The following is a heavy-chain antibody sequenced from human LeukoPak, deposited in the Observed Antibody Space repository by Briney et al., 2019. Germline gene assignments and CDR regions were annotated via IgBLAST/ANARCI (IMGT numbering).Heavy chain of an antibody. V-gene: IGHV1-18*01. J-gene: IGHJ4*02. CDR1: GYTFTSYG. Sequence: ASVKVSCKASGYTFTSYGISWVRQAPGQGLEWMGWISAYNGNTNYAQKLQGRVTTTTDTSTSTAYMELRSLRSDDTAVYYCARSGLKNMVRGVLGYWGQGTLVTVSS. D-gene: IGHD3-10*01. CDR2: ISAYNGNT. CDR3: ARSGLKNMVRGVLGY.